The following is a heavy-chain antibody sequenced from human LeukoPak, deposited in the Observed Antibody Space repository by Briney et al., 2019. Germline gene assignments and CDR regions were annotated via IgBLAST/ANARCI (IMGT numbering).Heavy chain of an antibody. D-gene: IGHD6-19*01. CDR3: AKPGGAYSSGWYPLDY. V-gene: IGHV3-33*06. J-gene: IGHJ4*02. CDR1: GFTFSSYE. Sequence: LGGSLRLSCAASGFTFSSYEMNWVRQAPGKGLEWVAVIWYDGSNKYYADSVKGRFTISRDNSKNTLYLQMNSLRAEDTAVYYCAKPGGAYSSGWYPLDYWGQGTLVTVSS. CDR2: IWYDGSNK.